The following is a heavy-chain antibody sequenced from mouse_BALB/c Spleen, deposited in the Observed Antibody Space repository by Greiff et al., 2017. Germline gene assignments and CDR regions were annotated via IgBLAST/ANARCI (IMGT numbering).Heavy chain of an antibody. CDR2: ISSGGSYT. D-gene: IGHD2-10*02. CDR1: GFTFSSYA. CDR3: ARQYGNKYAWFAY. Sequence: EVQGVESGGGLVKPGGSLKLSCAASGFTFSSYAMSWVRQTPEKRLEWVATISSGGSYTYYPDSVKGRFTISRDNAKNTLYLQMSSLRSEDTAMYYCARQYGNKYAWFAYWGQGTLVTVSA. V-gene: IGHV5-9-3*01. J-gene: IGHJ3*01.